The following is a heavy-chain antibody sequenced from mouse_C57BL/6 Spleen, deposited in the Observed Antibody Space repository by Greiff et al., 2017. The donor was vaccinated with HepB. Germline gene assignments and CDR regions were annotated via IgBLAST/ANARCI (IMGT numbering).Heavy chain of an antibody. Sequence: QVQLQQSGAELVKPGASVKMSCKASGYTFTSYWITWVKQRPGQGLEWIGDIYPGSGSTNYNEKFKSKATLTVDTSSSTAYMQLSSLTSEDSAVYYCAREGDGYYEAWFAYWGQGTLVTVSA. J-gene: IGHJ3*01. CDR3: AREGDGYYEAWFAY. CDR2: IYPGSGST. V-gene: IGHV1-55*01. CDR1: GYTFTSYW. D-gene: IGHD2-3*01.